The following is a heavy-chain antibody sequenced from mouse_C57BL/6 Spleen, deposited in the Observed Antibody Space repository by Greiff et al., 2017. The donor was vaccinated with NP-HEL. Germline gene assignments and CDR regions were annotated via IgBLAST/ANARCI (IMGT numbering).Heavy chain of an antibody. D-gene: IGHD2-1*01. Sequence: EVKLMESGGGLVKPGGSLKLSCAASGFTFSSYAMSWVRQTPDKRLEWVATISDGGSYTYYSAPAMGRFTISRDNAKNNLYMQVSHLKSEDTAKYYCAREGNRYFDDWGKGTTLTVSS. CDR1: GFTFSSYA. CDR3: AREGNRYFDD. V-gene: IGHV5-4*01. J-gene: IGHJ2*01. CDR2: ISDGGSYT.